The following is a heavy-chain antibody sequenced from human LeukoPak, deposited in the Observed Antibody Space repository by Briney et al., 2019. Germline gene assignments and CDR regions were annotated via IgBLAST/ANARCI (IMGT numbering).Heavy chain of an antibody. CDR2: IYYSGST. J-gene: IGHJ6*03. V-gene: IGHV4-59*12. D-gene: IGHD6-13*01. CDR1: GGSISSYY. CDR3: ARGSSWGPYYYMDV. Sequence: PSETLFLTCTVSGGSISSYYWSWIRQPPGKGLEWIGYIYYSGSTNYNPSLKSRVTISVDTSKNQFSLKLSSVTAADTAVYYCARGSSWGPYYYMDVWGKGTTVTVSS.